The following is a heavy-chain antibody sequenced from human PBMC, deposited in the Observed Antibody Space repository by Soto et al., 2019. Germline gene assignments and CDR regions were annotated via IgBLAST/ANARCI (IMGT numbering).Heavy chain of an antibody. CDR3: ARARAGHCDS. V-gene: IGHV1-46*01. CDR1: EYTFTTYN. CDR2: INPSVGST. Sequence: QVQLVQSGAEVRKPGASVKVSCKASEYTFTTYNMHWVRQAPGQGLEWMGVINPSVGSTSYAQKFQGRVTMTRDTSTSIVYMELSSLRSEDTAVYYCARARAGHCDSWGQGTLVTVSS. J-gene: IGHJ4*02.